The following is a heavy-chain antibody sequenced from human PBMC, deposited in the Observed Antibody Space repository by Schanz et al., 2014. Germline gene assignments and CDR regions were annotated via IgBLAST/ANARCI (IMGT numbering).Heavy chain of an antibody. J-gene: IGHJ4*02. CDR2: ISYDGSKT. CDR3: ARVGRDYISSSVLDSLHY. D-gene: IGHD6-6*01. CDR1: GFTFRNYA. V-gene: IGHV3-30*04. Sequence: QVQLVESGGGVVQPGRSLRLSCAASGFTFRNYAMHWVRQAPGKGLEWVAVISYDGSKTYYADSVKGRFTISRDNTKNTLFLQMNNLRPEDTAMYFCARVGRDYISSSVLDSLHYWGQGSLVTVS.